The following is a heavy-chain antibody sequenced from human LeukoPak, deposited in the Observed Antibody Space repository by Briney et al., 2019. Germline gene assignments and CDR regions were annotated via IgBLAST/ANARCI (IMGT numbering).Heavy chain of an antibody. J-gene: IGHJ4*02. Sequence: KAGGSLRLSCAASGFTFSSYSMNWVRQAPGKGLEWVSSISSSSSYIYYADSVKGRFTISRDNAKNSLYLQMNSLRAEDTAVYYCAKVLSVVPATARFDYWGQGTLVTVSS. CDR1: GFTFSSYS. D-gene: IGHD2-15*01. CDR2: ISSSSSYI. CDR3: AKVLSVVPATARFDY. V-gene: IGHV3-21*04.